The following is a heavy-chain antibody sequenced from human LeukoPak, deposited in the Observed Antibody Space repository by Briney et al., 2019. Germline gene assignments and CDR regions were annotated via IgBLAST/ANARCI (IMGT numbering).Heavy chain of an antibody. J-gene: IGHJ4*02. D-gene: IGHD3/OR15-3a*01. V-gene: IGHV3-30*13. CDR1: GFIFTNYF. Sequence: GGSLRLSCAASGFIFTNYFMSWVRQAPGKGLEWVAGITFDGVSQYYAGSVKGRFTISRDNSRNSLYLQMDNLGPDDTAMYYCARPRGLKQVAYYCDYWGQGTLVTVSS. CDR2: ITFDGVSQ. CDR3: ARPRGLKQVAYYCDY.